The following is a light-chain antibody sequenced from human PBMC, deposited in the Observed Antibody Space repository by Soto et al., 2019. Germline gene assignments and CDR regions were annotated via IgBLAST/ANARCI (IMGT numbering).Light chain of an antibody. CDR3: SSYTSSGSHV. Sequence: QSALTQPASVSGSPGQSITISCTGTSSDVGGYHYVSWFQQHPGKAPKLISYDVTNRPSGVSNRFSGSKSGNTASLTISGLQAEDEADFYCSSYTSSGSHVFGTGTKVTVL. J-gene: IGLJ1*01. V-gene: IGLV2-14*03. CDR2: DVT. CDR1: SSDVGGYHY.